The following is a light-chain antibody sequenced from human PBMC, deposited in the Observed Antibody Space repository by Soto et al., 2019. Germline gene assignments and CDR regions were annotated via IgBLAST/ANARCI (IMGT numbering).Light chain of an antibody. CDR2: AAS. CDR1: QSISSY. V-gene: IGKV1-39*01. Sequence: DIQMTQSPSSLSASVGDRVTITCRASQSISSYLNWYQQKPGKAPKLLIYAASSLQSGVPSRFSGSGSGIDFTLTISSLQPEDFATYYCQQSYSTGLTFGGGTKVEIK. J-gene: IGKJ4*01. CDR3: QQSYSTGLT.